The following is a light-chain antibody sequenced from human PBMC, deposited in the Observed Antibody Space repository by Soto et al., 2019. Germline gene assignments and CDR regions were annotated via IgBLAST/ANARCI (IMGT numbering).Light chain of an antibody. V-gene: IGKV3-11*01. CDR2: GTS. J-gene: IGKJ4*01. CDR3: QQRSNWPLT. Sequence: SVLPQSPATLSLSPGERATLSCRASQSVSSYLAWYQQKPGQAPRLLIYGTSNRATGVPARFSGSGSGTDFTLTISRLEPEDFAVYYCQQRSNWPLTFGGGTKVDIK. CDR1: QSVSSY.